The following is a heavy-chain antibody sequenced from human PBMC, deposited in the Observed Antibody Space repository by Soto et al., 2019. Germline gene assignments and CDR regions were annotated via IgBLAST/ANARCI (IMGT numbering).Heavy chain of an antibody. CDR1: GDTFSSYA. V-gene: IGHV1-69*01. Sequence: QVQLVQSGAEVKKPGSSVKVSCKASGDTFSSYAINWVRQAPGQGLEWMGGIFPMFGTAKYAQKFNGRVTITAGESTSTVYMELSSLRSEDTAVYYCARVGPAHYYDSSGYYSPLDYWGQGTLVTVSS. D-gene: IGHD3-22*01. J-gene: IGHJ4*02. CDR2: IFPMFGTA. CDR3: ARVGPAHYYDSSGYYSPLDY.